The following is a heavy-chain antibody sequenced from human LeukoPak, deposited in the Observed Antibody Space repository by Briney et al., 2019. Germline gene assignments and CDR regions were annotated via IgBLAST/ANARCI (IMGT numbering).Heavy chain of an antibody. CDR1: GGSFSGYY. CDR2: INHSGST. Sequence: SETLSLTCAVYGGSFSGYYWSWIRQPPGKGLEWIGEINHSGSTNYNPSLKSRVTISVYTSKNQFSLKLSSVTAADTAVYYCARGYRSGTPWDIWGQGTMVTVSS. CDR3: ARGYRSGTPWDI. J-gene: IGHJ3*02. V-gene: IGHV4-34*01. D-gene: IGHD3-10*01.